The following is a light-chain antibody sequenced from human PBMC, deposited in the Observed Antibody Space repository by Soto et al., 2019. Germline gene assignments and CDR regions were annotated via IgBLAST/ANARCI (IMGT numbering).Light chain of an antibody. J-gene: IGLJ1*01. CDR3: SSYTSSSTLYD. Sequence: QSALTQPASVSGSPGQSITISCTGSSSDVGAYNYVSWYQQHPGKAPKLMIYEVSNRPSGVSNRFSGSKSGNTASLTISGLQAEDEADYYCSSYTSSSTLYDFGTGTKVTVL. CDR1: SSDVGAYNY. CDR2: EVS. V-gene: IGLV2-14*01.